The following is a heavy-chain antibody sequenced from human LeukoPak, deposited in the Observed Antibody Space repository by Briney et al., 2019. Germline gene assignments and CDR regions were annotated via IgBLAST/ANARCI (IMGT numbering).Heavy chain of an antibody. J-gene: IGHJ4*02. Sequence: SETLSLTCTVSGGSITSNHYYWGWIRQPPGKGLEWIGSISYGGSTHYNPSLKSRVTISVDTSKNQFSLKLSSVTAADTAVYYCARLTTTRRDGYNFDYWGQGTLVTVSS. D-gene: IGHD5-24*01. CDR2: ISYGGST. V-gene: IGHV4-39*07. CDR3: ARLTTTRRDGYNFDY. CDR1: GGSITSNHYY.